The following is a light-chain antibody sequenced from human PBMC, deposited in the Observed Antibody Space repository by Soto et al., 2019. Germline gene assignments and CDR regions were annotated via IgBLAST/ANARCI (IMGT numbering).Light chain of an antibody. CDR1: QDISNY. CDR2: DAS. CDR3: QQYDNLPLT. Sequence: DIQMTQSPSSLSSSVGYRVTITCQASQDISNYLNWYQQKPGKAPKLLIYDASNLETGVPSRFSGSGSGTDFTFTISSLQPEDIATYYCQQYDNLPLTFGGGTKVDI. J-gene: IGKJ4*01. V-gene: IGKV1-33*01.